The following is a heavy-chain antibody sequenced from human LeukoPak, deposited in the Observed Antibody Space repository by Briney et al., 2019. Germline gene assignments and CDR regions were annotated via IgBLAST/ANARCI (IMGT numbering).Heavy chain of an antibody. CDR1: GGSFSGYY. Sequence: SETLSLTCAVYGGSFSGYYWNWIRQPPGKGLEWIGEINHSGSTNYNPSLKSRVTMSVDTSKNQFSLKLSSVTAADTAVYYCVRGGIVGTTARIPLFDYWGQGTLVAVSS. V-gene: IGHV4-34*01. CDR3: VRGGIVGTTARIPLFDY. CDR2: INHSGST. J-gene: IGHJ4*02. D-gene: IGHD1-26*01.